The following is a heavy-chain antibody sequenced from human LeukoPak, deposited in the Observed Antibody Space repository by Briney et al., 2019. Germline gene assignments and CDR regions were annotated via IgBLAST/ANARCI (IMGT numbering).Heavy chain of an antibody. V-gene: IGHV3-33*01. D-gene: IGHD5-18*01. CDR1: GFTFSSYG. J-gene: IGHJ4*02. Sequence: GGSLRLSCAASGFTFSSYGMHWVRQAPGKGLEWVAVIWYDGSNKYYADSVKGRFTISRDNSKNTLCLQMNSLRAEDTAVYYCGYSYGRFDYWGQGTLVTVSS. CDR3: GYSYGRFDY. CDR2: IWYDGSNK.